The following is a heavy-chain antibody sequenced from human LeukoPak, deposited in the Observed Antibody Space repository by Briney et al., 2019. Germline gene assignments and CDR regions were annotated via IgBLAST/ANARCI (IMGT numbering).Heavy chain of an antibody. Sequence: GGSLRLSCAASGFTFSDYYMSWIRQAPGKGLEWVSSISSSSSYIYYADSVKGRFTISRDNAKNSLYLQMNSLRAEDTAVYYCARGNVVVPAATSFYYYYGMDVWGQGTTVTVSS. CDR3: ARGNVVVPAATSFYYYYGMDV. CDR2: ISSSSSYI. D-gene: IGHD2-2*01. V-gene: IGHV3-11*06. CDR1: GFTFSDYY. J-gene: IGHJ6*02.